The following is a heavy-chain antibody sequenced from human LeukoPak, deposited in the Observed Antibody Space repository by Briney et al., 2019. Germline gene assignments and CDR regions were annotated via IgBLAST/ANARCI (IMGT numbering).Heavy chain of an antibody. CDR2: IYHSGST. CDR3: ARLEGTIFGVVDF. CDR1: GYSISSGYY. J-gene: IGHJ4*02. D-gene: IGHD3-3*01. Sequence: PSETLSLTCVVSGYSISSGYYWGWIRQPPGKGLEWIGSIYHSGSTYYNPSLKSRVTISVDTSKNQFSLKLSSVTAADTAVYYCARLEGTIFGVVDFWGQGTLVTVSS. V-gene: IGHV4-38-2*01.